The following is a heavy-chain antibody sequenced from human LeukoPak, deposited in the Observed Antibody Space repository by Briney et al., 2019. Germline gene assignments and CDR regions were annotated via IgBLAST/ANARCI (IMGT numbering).Heavy chain of an antibody. CDR3: ARGGITIGYYYYYGMDV. V-gene: IGHV4-34*01. Sequence: SETLSLTCAVYGGSFSGYYWSWIRQPPGKGLEWIGEINHSGSTNFNPSLTSRVTMSVDTSKNQFSLKLSSVTAADTAVYYCARGGITIGYYYYYGMDVWGQGTTVTVSS. CDR2: INHSGST. J-gene: IGHJ6*02. CDR1: GGSFSGYY. D-gene: IGHD3-10*01.